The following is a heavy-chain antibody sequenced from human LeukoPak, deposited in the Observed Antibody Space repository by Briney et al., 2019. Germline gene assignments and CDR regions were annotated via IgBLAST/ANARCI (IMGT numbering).Heavy chain of an antibody. CDR2: ISAYNGNT. D-gene: IGHD2-21*01. CDR1: GYTITSYG. CDR3: ARAYYCGGDCYSSDY. Sequence: GASVKVSCKASGYTITSYGISWVRQAPGQGLEWMGWISAYNGNTNYAQKLQGRVTMTTDTSTSTAYMELRSLRSDDTAVYYCARAYYCGGDCYSSDYWGQGTLVTVSS. J-gene: IGHJ4*02. V-gene: IGHV1-18*01.